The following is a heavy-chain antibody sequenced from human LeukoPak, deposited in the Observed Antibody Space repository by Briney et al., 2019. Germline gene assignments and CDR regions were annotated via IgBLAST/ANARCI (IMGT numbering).Heavy chain of an antibody. V-gene: IGHV4-61*08. J-gene: IGHJ4*02. CDR2: IYYISNT. CDR3: ARTQSQSGSYRYYFGY. Sequence: KPSETLSLTCTVSGGSVGSAGYYWSWIRQPPGGGLEWIGYIYYISNTNYNPSLKSRVTMSVNPSKNQFSLKLNSVTAADTATYYCARTQSQSGSYRYYFGYWGQGTLVTVSS. CDR1: GGSVGSAGYY. D-gene: IGHD1-26*01.